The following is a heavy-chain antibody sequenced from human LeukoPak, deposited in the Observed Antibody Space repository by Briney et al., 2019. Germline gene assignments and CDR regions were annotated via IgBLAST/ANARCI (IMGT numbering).Heavy chain of an antibody. J-gene: IGHJ6*03. CDR2: IYDSGST. CDR1: GGSISSQY. D-gene: IGHD7-27*01. Sequence: SETLSLTCTVSGGSISSQYWSWIRQPPGKGLEWIGCIYDSGSTIYNPSLKSRVTMSLDTSKNQFSLRLSSVTAADTAMYYCARVRSTWGPEYSYLDVWGKGTTVTVSS. V-gene: IGHV4-59*11. CDR3: ARVRSTWGPEYSYLDV.